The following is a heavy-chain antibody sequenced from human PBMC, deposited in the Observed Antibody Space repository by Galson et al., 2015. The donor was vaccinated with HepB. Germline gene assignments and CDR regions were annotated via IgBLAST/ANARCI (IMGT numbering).Heavy chain of an antibody. Sequence: ETLSLTCTVSGGSISSSSYYWGWIRQPPGKGLEWIGSIYYSGSTYYNPSLKSRVTISVDTSKNQFSLKLSSVTAADTAVYYCARPRGVDTAMVLSPPDAFDIWGQGTMVTVSS. CDR1: GGSISSSSYY. D-gene: IGHD5-18*01. V-gene: IGHV4-39*01. CDR3: ARPRGVDTAMVLSPPDAFDI. J-gene: IGHJ3*02. CDR2: IYYSGST.